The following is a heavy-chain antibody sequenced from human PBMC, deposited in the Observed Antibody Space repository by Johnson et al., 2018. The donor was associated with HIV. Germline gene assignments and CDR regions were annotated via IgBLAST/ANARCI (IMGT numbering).Heavy chain of an antibody. D-gene: IGHD4-11*01. J-gene: IGHJ3*02. CDR2: IGTAGDT. V-gene: IGHV3-13*01. CDR3: ARETVTSGAFDI. CDR1: GFTFSSYD. Sequence: VQLVESGGGLVQPGGSLRLSCAASGFTFSSYDMHWVRQATGTGLEWVSAIGTAGDTYYPGSVKGRFTISRENAKNSLYLQMNSLRAGDTAVYDCARETVTSGAFDIWGQGTMVTVSS.